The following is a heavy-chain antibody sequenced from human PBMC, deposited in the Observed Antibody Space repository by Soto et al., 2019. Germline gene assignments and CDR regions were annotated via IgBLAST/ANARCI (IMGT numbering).Heavy chain of an antibody. CDR2: IDPGDSDS. Sequence: PGESLKSSCKGSGYSFTNSLITWVRQMPGKGLEWMGRIDPGDSDSIYSPSFQGHVTFSTDRPTSTAFLQWSSLKASDTAMYFCARQIPGKLAVWGQGTPVTVSS. J-gene: IGHJ6*02. CDR1: GYSFTNSL. CDR3: ARQIPGKLAV. D-gene: IGHD1-20*01. V-gene: IGHV5-10-1*01.